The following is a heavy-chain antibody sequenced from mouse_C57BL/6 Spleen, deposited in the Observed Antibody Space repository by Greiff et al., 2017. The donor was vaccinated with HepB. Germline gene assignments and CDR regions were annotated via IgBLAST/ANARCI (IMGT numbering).Heavy chain of an antibody. CDR1: GYTFTSYW. V-gene: IGHV1-64*01. CDR3: ATAGERLGPAY. Sequence: QVQLQQPGAELVKPGASVKLSCKASGYTFTSYWMHWVKQRPGQGLEWIGMIHPNSGSTNYNEKFKSKATLTVDKSSSTAYMQLSSLTSEDSAVYCCATAGERLGPAYWGQGTLVTVSA. J-gene: IGHJ3*01. D-gene: IGHD1-2*01. CDR2: IHPNSGST.